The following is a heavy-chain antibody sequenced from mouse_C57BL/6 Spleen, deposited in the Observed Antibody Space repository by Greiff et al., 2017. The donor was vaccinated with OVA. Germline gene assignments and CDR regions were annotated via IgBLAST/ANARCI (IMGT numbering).Heavy chain of an antibody. V-gene: IGHV1-52*01. CDR1: GYTFTSYW. CDR2: IDPSDSDT. Sequence: QVQLQQPGAELVRPGSSVKLSCKASGYTFTSYWMHWVKQRPIQGLEWIGNIDPSDSDTHYNQKFKDKATLTVDKSSSTAYMQLSSLTSEDSAVYYCASSWYSDPWFAYWGQGTLVTVSA. CDR3: ASSWYSDPWFAY. J-gene: IGHJ3*01. D-gene: IGHD2-13*01.